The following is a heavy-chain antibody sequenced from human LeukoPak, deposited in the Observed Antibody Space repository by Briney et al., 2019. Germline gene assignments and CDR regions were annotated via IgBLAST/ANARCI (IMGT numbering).Heavy chain of an antibody. CDR2: INHDGTGT. J-gene: IGHJ4*02. CDR3: ASVFES. Sequence: GGSLRLSCAASGWMHWVRQAPGKGLVWVSGINHDGTGTYYADSVKGRFTISRDNAENTVYLQMNSLSAEDTAVYYCASVFESWGQGFLVTVSS. CDR1: GW. V-gene: IGHV3-74*01.